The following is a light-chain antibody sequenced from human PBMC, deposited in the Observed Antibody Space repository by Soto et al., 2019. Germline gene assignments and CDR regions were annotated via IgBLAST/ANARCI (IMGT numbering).Light chain of an antibody. CDR1: HSISDW. J-gene: IGKJ4*01. CDR2: KAS. CDR3: QQHSDYPLT. Sequence: DIQMTQSPSTLSASVGDRVTITCRASHSISDWLAWFQQKPGKAPKLLIYKASTLEIGVPSRFSGSASGTELTLTISSLQPDDFATYYCQQHSDYPLTFGGGTKVDIK. V-gene: IGKV1-5*03.